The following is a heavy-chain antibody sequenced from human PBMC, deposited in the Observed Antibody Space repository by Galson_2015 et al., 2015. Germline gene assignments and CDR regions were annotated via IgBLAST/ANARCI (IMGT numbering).Heavy chain of an antibody. CDR3: ASLGETASYFNY. J-gene: IGHJ4*02. CDR1: GYSLSELF. D-gene: IGHD1-26*01. Sequence: SVKVSCKVSGYSLSELFIHWVRQAPGIGLEWMGGFDPENGETIYAQNFQGRVTMTADTSTDTAYMELSSLRSEDTAVYYCASLGETASYFNYWGQGTLVTVSS. V-gene: IGHV1-24*01. CDR2: FDPENGET.